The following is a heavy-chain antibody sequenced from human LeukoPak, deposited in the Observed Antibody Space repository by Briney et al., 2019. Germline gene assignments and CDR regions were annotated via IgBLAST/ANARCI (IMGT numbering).Heavy chain of an antibody. CDR3: ARDWRNKYSNSWSRGEWYFDL. CDR2: ISSNSGYI. D-gene: IGHD6-13*01. CDR1: GFTFTSHS. J-gene: IGHJ2*01. Sequence: GGSLRLSCVASGFTFTSHSLNWLRQAPGKGLEWVASISSNSGYILYAESVKGRFSISRDNARNSVYLQMNSLTAEDTALYYCARDWRNKYSNSWSRGEWYFDLWGRGTLVSVSS. V-gene: IGHV3-21*01.